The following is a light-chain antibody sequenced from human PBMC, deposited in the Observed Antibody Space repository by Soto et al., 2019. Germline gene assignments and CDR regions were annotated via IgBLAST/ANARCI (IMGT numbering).Light chain of an antibody. CDR3: CSYAGSSTLYV. V-gene: IGLV2-23*01. CDR1: SSDVGSYNL. J-gene: IGLJ1*01. CDR2: EDS. Sequence: QSALTQPASVSGSPGQSITISCTGTSSDVGSYNLVSWYQQHPDKAPKLMIYEDSKRPSGVSDRFSGSKSGNTASLTISGLQAEDEADYYCCSYAGSSTLYVFGTGTKVTVL.